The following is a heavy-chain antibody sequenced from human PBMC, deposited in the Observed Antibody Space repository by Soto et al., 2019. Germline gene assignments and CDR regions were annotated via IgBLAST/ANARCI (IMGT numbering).Heavy chain of an antibody. Sequence: QVQLVQSGAEVKKPGASVKVSCKASGYTFTSYGISWVRQAPGQGLEWMGWISAYNGNTNYAQKLQGRVTMTTDTSTSTAYMELRSLRSDDTAGYYCARSRRDYGSGSYYNRGACDIWGQGTMVTVSS. CDR1: GYTFTSYG. V-gene: IGHV1-18*01. CDR3: ARSRRDYGSGSYYNRGACDI. J-gene: IGHJ3*02. D-gene: IGHD3-10*01. CDR2: ISAYNGNT.